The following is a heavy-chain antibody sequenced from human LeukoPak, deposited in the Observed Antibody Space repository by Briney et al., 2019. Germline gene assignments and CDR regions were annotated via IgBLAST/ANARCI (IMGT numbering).Heavy chain of an antibody. V-gene: IGHV4-39*07. CDR1: GVSISSSSYY. D-gene: IGHD5-24*01. CDR2: IYYSGST. J-gene: IGHJ4*02. Sequence: SETLSLTGTVSGVSISSSSYYWGWIRQPPGKGLEWIGSIYYSGSTYYNPSLKSRVTISVDTSKNKFSLKLSSVTAADTAVYYCARRRPAEKRWLQLGGVFDYWGQGTLVTVSS. CDR3: ARRRPAEKRWLQLGGVFDY.